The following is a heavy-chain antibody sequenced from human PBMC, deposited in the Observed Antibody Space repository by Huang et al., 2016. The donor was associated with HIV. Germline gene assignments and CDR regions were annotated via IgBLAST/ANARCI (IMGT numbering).Heavy chain of an antibody. J-gene: IGHJ4*02. Sequence: QVHLVESGGGVVQPGGSLRLYCAASGFKLSGFGMHWVRQAPGKGLEWVAVISYDGRSQFYTDSVKGRFTISRDNSDNTLSLQMKGLRPDDTAVYYCAKESRWFSDFDHWGQGGLVSVSS. CDR3: AKESRWFSDFDH. CDR2: ISYDGRSQ. D-gene: IGHD2-15*01. V-gene: IGHV3-30*18. CDR1: GFKLSGFG.